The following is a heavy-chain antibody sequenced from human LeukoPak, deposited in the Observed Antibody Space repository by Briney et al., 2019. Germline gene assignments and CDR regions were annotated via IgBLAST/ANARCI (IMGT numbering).Heavy chain of an antibody. CDR2: IYYSGST. CDR1: GGSISSSSYY. D-gene: IGHD2/OR15-2a*01. CDR3: ARQNGPFVKVFSLH. V-gene: IGHV4-39*01. Sequence: SETLSLTCTVSGGSISSSSYYWGWIRQPPGKGLEWIGSIYYSGSTYYNPSLKSRVTISVDTSKNQFSLKLSSVTAADTAVYYCARQNGPFVKVFSLHWGQGTLVTVSS. J-gene: IGHJ4*02.